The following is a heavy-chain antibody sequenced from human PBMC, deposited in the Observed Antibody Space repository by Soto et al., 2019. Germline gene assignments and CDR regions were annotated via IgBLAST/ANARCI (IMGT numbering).Heavy chain of an antibody. CDR2: INGRSNYV. CDR1: GFTFSTYT. Sequence: EVQVVESGGGLVKPGGSLRLSCVFSGFTFSTYTMNWVRQAPGKGLEWVSSINGRSNYVYYAVSVKGRFTISRDNAKNSPYLQMNRLRAEDTAIYYCAREDGVVGSSSAFDHWGLGTLVTVSS. D-gene: IGHD1-26*01. J-gene: IGHJ4*02. V-gene: IGHV3-21*01. CDR3: AREDGVVGSSSAFDH.